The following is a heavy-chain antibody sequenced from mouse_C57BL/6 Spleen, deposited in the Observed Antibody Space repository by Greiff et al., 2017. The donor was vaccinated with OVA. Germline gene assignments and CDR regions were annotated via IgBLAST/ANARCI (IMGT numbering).Heavy chain of an antibody. CDR1: GYTFTSYW. D-gene: IGHD1-1*01. Sequence: VQLQQPGAELVRPGTSVKLSCKASGYTFTSYWMHWVKQRPGQGLEWIGVIDPSDSYTNYNQKFKGKATLTVDTSSSTAYMQLSSLTSEDSAVYYCARRGSSYVDYFDYWGQGTTLTVSS. V-gene: IGHV1-59*01. J-gene: IGHJ2*01. CDR2: IDPSDSYT. CDR3: ARRGSSYVDYFDY.